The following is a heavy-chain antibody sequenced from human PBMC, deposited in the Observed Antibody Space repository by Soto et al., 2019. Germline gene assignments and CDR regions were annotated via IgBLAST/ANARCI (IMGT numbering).Heavy chain of an antibody. D-gene: IGHD6-13*01. V-gene: IGHV3-23*01. CDR3: ATDGGYNSSCYYFDY. Sequence: EVQLLESGGGLVQPGGSLTLSCAASEFTFSSYAMSWVRQAPGKGLEWVSGISGSGVSTFYADSLKGRFTISRDNSKNTLYRQRHSLTADDTATYYCATDGGYNSSCYYFDYWGQGALVTVSS. J-gene: IGHJ4*02. CDR2: ISGSGVST. CDR1: EFTFSSYA.